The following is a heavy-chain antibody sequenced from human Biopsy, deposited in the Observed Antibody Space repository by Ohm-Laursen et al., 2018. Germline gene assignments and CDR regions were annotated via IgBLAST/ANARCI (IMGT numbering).Heavy chain of an antibody. CDR1: GGSFTGHY. CDR3: ARGSNDFGGLYFPR. V-gene: IGHV4-59*11. J-gene: IGHJ4*02. D-gene: IGHD4-23*01. CDR2: ISYTGYT. Sequence: TLSLTCTVSGGSFTGHYWSWIRQPPGKGLVWIGHISYTGYTSYNASLKSRVTISVDTSRNHFSLRLSPLTAADTAVYYCARGSNDFGGLYFPRWGQGTLLTVSS.